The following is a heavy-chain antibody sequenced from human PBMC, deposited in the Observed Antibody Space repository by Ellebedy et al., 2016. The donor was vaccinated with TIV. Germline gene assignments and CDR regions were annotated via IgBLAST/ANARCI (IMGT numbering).Heavy chain of an antibody. J-gene: IGHJ4*02. V-gene: IGHV1-18*01. Sequence: ASVKVSXKASSYSFNSYGINWVRQAPGQGLEWMGWISVYNGNTNYAQKLQGRVTMTTDTSTSTAYMELRSLRSDDTAVYYCARDRGSDYDWVYWGQGTLVTVSS. CDR3: ARDRGSDYDWVY. CDR2: ISVYNGNT. D-gene: IGHD5-12*01. CDR1: SYSFNSYG.